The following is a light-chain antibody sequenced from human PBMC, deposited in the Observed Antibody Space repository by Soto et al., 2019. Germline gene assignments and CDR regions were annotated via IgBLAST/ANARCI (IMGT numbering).Light chain of an antibody. Sequence: EIVLTQSPGTLSLSLGDTVTLSCRASQSVSSSYLAWYQHKPGQAPRLLMYGASRRATGIPDRFSGSGSGTDSPPPTTSLVPEDFAVYYCQPVGGSINFGQGTR. CDR1: QSVSSSY. CDR2: GAS. V-gene: IGKV3-20*01. J-gene: IGKJ5*01. CDR3: QPVGGSIN.